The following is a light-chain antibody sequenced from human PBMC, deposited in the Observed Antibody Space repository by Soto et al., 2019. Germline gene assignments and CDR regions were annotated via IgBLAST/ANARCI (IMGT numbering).Light chain of an antibody. J-gene: IGKJ2*01. V-gene: IGKV4-1*01. CDR1: QTVLYSSNNKNH. CDR3: QQYYITPYT. Sequence: DIVMTQSPDSLAVSLGERATINCRFSQTVLYSSNNKNHLAWYQQKPGQPPKLLIYWASTRESGVPDRFSGSGSGTDFTLTISSLQAEDVAVYYCQQYYITPYTFGQGTKLEI. CDR2: WAS.